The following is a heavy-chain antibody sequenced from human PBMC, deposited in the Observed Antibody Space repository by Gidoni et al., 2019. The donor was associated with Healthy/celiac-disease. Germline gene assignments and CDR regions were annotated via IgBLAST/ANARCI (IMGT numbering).Heavy chain of an antibody. V-gene: IGHV3-21*01. CDR3: ARDPGSDSSGYYYPYYFDY. D-gene: IGHD3-22*01. CDR2: ISSSSSYI. J-gene: IGHJ4*02. CDR1: GFPFSSYI. Sequence: EVQLVESGGGLVKPGGSLRLSCAASGFPFSSYIMNWVRQAPGKGLEWVSSISSSSSYIYYADSVKGRFTISRDNAKNSLYLQMNSLRAEDTAVYYCARDPGSDSSGYYYPYYFDYWGQGTLVTVSS.